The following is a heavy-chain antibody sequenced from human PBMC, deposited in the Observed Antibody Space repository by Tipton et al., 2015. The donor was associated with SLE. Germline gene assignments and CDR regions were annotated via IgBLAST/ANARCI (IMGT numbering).Heavy chain of an antibody. Sequence: TLSLTCTVSGGSIRSGVYYWSWIRQHPGKGLEWIGYIHDSGATFYNPSLRSRSAISVDTSQNQFSLRLTSVTAADTAVYYCARHLGASFDFWGQGILVTVSS. J-gene: IGHJ4*02. CDR3: ARHLGASFDF. CDR1: GGSIRSGVYY. CDR2: IHDSGAT. V-gene: IGHV4-31*03.